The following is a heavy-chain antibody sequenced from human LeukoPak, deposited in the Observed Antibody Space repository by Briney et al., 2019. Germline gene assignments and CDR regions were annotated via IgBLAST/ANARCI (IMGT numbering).Heavy chain of an antibody. CDR3: AKADRADVPSKVDY. V-gene: IGHV3-48*01. CDR1: GVTFSVYS. Sequence: GGSLRLSCAASGVTFSVYSMNWVRQAPGKGLEWVSYINSGSTTIYYADSVKGRFTISRDNSKNTLYLQMNSLRAEDTAVYYCAKADRADVPSKVDYWGQGTLVTVSS. D-gene: IGHD3-10*01. J-gene: IGHJ4*02. CDR2: INSGSTTI.